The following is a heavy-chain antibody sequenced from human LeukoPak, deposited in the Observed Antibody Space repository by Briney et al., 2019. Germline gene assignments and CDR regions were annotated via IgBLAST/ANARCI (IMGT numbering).Heavy chain of an antibody. V-gene: IGHV3-53*05. CDR3: ARGSDSSGWYYFDY. CDR1: GFTVSSNY. D-gene: IGHD6-19*01. Sequence: QTGGSLRLSCAASGFTVSSNYMSWVRQAPGKGLEWVSVIYSGGSTYYADSVRGRFTISRDNSKNTLCLQMNSLRAEDTAVYYCARGSDSSGWYYFDYWGQGTLVTVSS. J-gene: IGHJ4*02. CDR2: IYSGGST.